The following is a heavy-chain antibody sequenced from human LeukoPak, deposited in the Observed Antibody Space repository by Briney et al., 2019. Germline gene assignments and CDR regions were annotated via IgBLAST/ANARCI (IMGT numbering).Heavy chain of an antibody. CDR2: IIPIFGTA. J-gene: IGHJ4*02. V-gene: IGHV1-69*06. CDR3: ARDLYSRRMDYYGSGSFFAY. D-gene: IGHD3-10*01. CDR1: GGTFSSYA. Sequence: APVKVSCKASGGTFSSYAISWVRQAPGQGLEWMGGIIPIFGTANYAQKFQGRVTITADKSTSTAYMELSSLRSEDTAVYYCARDLYSRRMDYYGSGSFFAYWGQGTLVTVSS.